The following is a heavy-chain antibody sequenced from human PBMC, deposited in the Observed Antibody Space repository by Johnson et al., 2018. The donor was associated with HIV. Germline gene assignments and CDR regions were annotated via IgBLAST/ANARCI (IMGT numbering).Heavy chain of an antibody. J-gene: IGHJ3*02. V-gene: IGHV3-30-3*01. D-gene: IGHD3-22*01. CDR2: ISYDGSNQ. CDR3: ARDRPIAPFDI. CDR1: GFTFSRYA. Sequence: QVQLVESGGGVVQPGRSLRLSCAASGFTFSRYAMHWVRQAPGKGLEWVAVISYDGSNQYYADSGKGRVTISRDNSKNTLYLQMNSLRAEDTAVYYCARDRPIAPFDIWGQGTMVTVSS.